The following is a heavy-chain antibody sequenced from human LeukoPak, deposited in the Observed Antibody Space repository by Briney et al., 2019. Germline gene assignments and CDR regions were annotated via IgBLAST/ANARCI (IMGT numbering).Heavy chain of an antibody. J-gene: IGHJ4*02. Sequence: RPGGSLRLSCAASGFTFDDYGMSWVRQAPGKGLEWVSGINWNGGSTGYADSVKGRFTISRDNAKNSLYLQMNSLRAEDTALYYCARGQVYDFWSGPSVGVDYWGQGTLVTVSS. CDR2: INWNGGST. CDR1: GFTFDDYG. CDR3: ARGQVYDFWSGPSVGVDY. D-gene: IGHD3-3*01. V-gene: IGHV3-20*04.